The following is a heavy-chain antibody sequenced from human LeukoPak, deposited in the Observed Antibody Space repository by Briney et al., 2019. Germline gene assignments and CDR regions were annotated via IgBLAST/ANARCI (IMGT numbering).Heavy chain of an antibody. CDR1: GGSISSGGYY. Sequence: SQTLSLTCTVSGGSISSGGYYWSWIRQHPGTGLEWIGYIYYSGSTYYNPSLKSRVTISVDTSKNQFSLKLSSVTAADTAVYYCARARRRDGYKIGSWGQGTLVTVSS. V-gene: IGHV4-31*03. J-gene: IGHJ4*02. D-gene: IGHD5-24*01. CDR2: IYYSGST. CDR3: ARARRRDGYKIGS.